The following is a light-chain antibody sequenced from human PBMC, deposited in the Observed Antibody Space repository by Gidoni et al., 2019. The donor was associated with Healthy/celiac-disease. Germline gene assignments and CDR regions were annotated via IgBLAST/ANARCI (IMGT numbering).Light chain of an antibody. Sequence: EIVMTQSPATLSVSPGERATLSVRARQSVSSNLAWYQQKPGQAPRLLIYGASTRATGIPARFSGSGSGTEFTLTISSLQSEDFAVYYCQQYNNWPRTFGQGTKVEIK. V-gene: IGKV3-15*01. J-gene: IGKJ1*01. CDR1: QSVSSN. CDR3: QQYNNWPRT. CDR2: GAS.